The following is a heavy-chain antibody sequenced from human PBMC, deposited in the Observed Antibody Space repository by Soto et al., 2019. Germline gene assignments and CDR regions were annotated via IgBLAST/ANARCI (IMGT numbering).Heavy chain of an antibody. CDR2: ISGSGGST. Sequence: GGSLRLSCAASGFTFSSYAMSWVRQAPGKGLEWVSAISGSGGSTYYADSVKGRFTISRDNSKNTLYLQMNSLRAEDTAVYYCAKVGPFTFGGVFRPIEFDYWGQGTLVTVSS. CDR1: GFTFSSYA. J-gene: IGHJ4*02. V-gene: IGHV3-23*01. D-gene: IGHD3-16*01. CDR3: AKVGPFTFGGVFRPIEFDY.